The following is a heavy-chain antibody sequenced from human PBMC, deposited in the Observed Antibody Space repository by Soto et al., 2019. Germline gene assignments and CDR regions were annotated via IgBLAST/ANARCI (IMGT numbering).Heavy chain of an antibody. CDR3: ARGGNGYCSGGSCYSERWFDP. Sequence: TSETLSLTCTVSGGSISSGDYYWRWIRPPPGKGLEWIGYIYYSGSTYYNPSLKSRVTISVDTSKNQFSLKLSSVTAADTAVYYCARGGNGYCSGGSCYSERWFDPWGQGTLVTVSS. V-gene: IGHV4-30-4*01. J-gene: IGHJ5*02. CDR1: GGSISSGDYY. CDR2: IYYSGST. D-gene: IGHD2-15*01.